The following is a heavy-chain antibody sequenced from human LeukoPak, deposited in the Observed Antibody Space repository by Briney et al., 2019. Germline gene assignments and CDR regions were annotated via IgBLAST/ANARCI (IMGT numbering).Heavy chain of an antibody. CDR1: GGSFSGYY. V-gene: IGHV4-34*01. Sequence: SETLSLTCAVYGGSFSGYYWSWIRQPPGKGLEWIGEINHSGSTNYNPSLKSRVTISVDTSKSQFSLKLSTVTAADTAVYYCARGRASYYNYYMDVWGKGTTVTVSS. J-gene: IGHJ6*03. CDR3: ARGRASYYNYYMDV. CDR2: INHSGST.